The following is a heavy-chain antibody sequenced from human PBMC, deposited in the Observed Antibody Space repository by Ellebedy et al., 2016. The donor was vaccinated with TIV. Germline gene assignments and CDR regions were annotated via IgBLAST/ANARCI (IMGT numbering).Heavy chain of an antibody. J-gene: IGHJ3*02. V-gene: IGHV5-10-1*01. CDR1: GYSFTSYW. D-gene: IGHD3-10*01. CDR3: ARHPYYYGSGSPMGGIAFDI. Sequence: GESLKISXKGSGYSFTSYWISWVRQMPGKGLEWMGRIDPSDSYTNYSPSFQGHVTISADKSISTAYLQWSSLKASDTAMYYCARHPYYYGSGSPMGGIAFDIWGQGTMVTVSS. CDR2: IDPSDSYT.